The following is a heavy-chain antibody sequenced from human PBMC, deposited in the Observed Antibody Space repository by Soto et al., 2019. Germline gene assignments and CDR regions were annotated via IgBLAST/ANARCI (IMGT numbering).Heavy chain of an antibody. CDR3: AKDISDCSVVIGYSDYYYCCLDC. Sequence: GESLRLSCTAPGFPFSSFGMHWVRQAPGTGLEWVAFISYDGRKKYYADSVRGRFTISRDNSKNTLYLQMNSLRAEDTAVYYCAKDISDCSVVIGYSDYYYCCLDCWGQRTPVTVFS. D-gene: IGHD2-15*01. CDR2: ISYDGRKK. CDR1: GFPFSSFG. J-gene: IGHJ6*01. V-gene: IGHV3-30*18.